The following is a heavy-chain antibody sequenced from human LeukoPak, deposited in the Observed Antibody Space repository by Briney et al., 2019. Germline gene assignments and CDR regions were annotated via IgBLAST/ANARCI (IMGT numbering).Heavy chain of an antibody. J-gene: IGHJ4*02. D-gene: IGHD3-22*01. Sequence: ASVKVSCKASGYTFTSYYMHWVRQAPGQGLEWMGIINPSGGSTSYAQKFQGRVAMTRDTSTSTVYMELSSLRSEDTAVYYCARDPNYYDSSGYFDYWGQGTLVTVSS. CDR3: ARDPNYYDSSGYFDY. CDR2: INPSGGST. V-gene: IGHV1-46*01. CDR1: GYTFTSYY.